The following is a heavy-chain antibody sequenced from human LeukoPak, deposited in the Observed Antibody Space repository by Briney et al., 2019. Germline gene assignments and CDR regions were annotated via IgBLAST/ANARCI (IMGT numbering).Heavy chain of an antibody. CDR2: INHSGST. CDR3: ARARIAAHLDY. Sequence: PSETLSLTCAVYGGSFSGYYWSWIRQPPGKGLEWIGEINHSGSTNYSPSLKSRVTISVDTSKNQFSLKLSSVTAADTAVYYCARARIAAHLDYWGQGTLVTVSS. D-gene: IGHD6-6*01. J-gene: IGHJ4*02. V-gene: IGHV4-34*01. CDR1: GGSFSGYY.